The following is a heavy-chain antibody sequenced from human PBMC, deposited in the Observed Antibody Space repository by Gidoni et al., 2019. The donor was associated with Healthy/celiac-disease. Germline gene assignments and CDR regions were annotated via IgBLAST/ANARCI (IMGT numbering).Heavy chain of an antibody. V-gene: IGHV4-31*03. Sequence: QVQLQESGPGLVKPSQTLSLTCTVSGGSISSGGYYWSWIRQHQGKGLEWIGYIYYSGSTYYNPSLKSRVTISVDTSKNQFSLKLSSVTAADTAVYYCARDGAAAGAVIDYWGQGTLVTVSS. CDR2: IYYSGST. J-gene: IGHJ4*02. CDR3: ARDGAAAGAVIDY. CDR1: GGSISSGGYY. D-gene: IGHD6-13*01.